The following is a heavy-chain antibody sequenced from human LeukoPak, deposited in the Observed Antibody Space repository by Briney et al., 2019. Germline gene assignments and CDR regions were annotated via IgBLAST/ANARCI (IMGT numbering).Heavy chain of an antibody. D-gene: IGHD1-26*01. V-gene: IGHV4-4*07. CDR3: ARDERYSGSYYHDY. CDR2: IYTSGST. J-gene: IGHJ4*02. Sequence: PSETLSLTCTVSGGSISSYYWSWIRQPAGKGLEWIGRIYTSGSTNYNPSLKSRVTMSVDTSKNQFSLKLSSVTAADTAVYYWARDERYSGSYYHDYWGQGTLVTVSS. CDR1: GGSISSYY.